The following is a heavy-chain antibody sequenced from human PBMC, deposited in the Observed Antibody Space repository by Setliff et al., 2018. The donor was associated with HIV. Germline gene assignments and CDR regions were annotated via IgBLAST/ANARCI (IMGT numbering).Heavy chain of an antibody. D-gene: IGHD6-6*01. Sequence: SETLSLTCTVSGGSTSSYYWSWIRQPPGKGLEWIGYIYYSGTTNYNPSLKSRVTISVDTSKNQFSLKLSSVTAADTAVYYCARHVGYSSSSLDYWGQGTLVTVSS. CDR1: GGSTSSYY. CDR3: ARHVGYSSSSLDY. J-gene: IGHJ4*02. CDR2: IYYSGTT. V-gene: IGHV4-59*08.